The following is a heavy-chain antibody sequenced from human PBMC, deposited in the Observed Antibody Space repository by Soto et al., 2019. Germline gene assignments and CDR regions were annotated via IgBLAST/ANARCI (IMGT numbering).Heavy chain of an antibody. CDR1: GYTFTSYA. Sequence: ASVKVSCKASGYTFTSYAMHWVRQAPGQRLEWMGWINAGNGNTKYSQKFQGRVTITRDTSASTAYMELSSLRSEDTAVYYCARETGIVATIFGYWSQGTLVTVSS. J-gene: IGHJ4*02. CDR3: ARETGIVATIFGY. V-gene: IGHV1-3*01. D-gene: IGHD5-12*01. CDR2: INAGNGNT.